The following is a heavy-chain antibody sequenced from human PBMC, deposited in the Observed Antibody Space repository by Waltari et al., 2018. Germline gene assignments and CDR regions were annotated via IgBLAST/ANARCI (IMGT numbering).Heavy chain of an antibody. J-gene: IGHJ5*02. CDR1: GFTFSSYS. CDR3: ARDPHSSSTNWFDP. Sequence: EVQLVESGGGLVKPGGSLRLSCGASGFTFSSYSMNWVRQAPGKGLEWVSSISSSSSYIYYADSVKGRFTISRDNAKNSLYLQMNSLRAEDTAVYYCARDPHSSSTNWFDPWGQGTLVTVSS. CDR2: ISSSSSYI. D-gene: IGHD6-13*01. V-gene: IGHV3-21*01.